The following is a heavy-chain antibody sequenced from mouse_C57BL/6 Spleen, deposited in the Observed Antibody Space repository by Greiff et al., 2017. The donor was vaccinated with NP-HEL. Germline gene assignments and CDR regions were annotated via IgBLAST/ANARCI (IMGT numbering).Heavy chain of an antibody. CDR2: INPNNGGT. CDR1: GYTFTDYN. D-gene: IGHD1-1*01. Sequence: EVQLQQSGPELVKPGASVKIPCKASGYTFTDYNMDWVKQSHGKSLEWIGDINPNNGGTIYNQKFKGKATLTVDKSSSTAYMELRSLTSEDTAVYDWAREGAPTVVAQWYFDVRGTGTTVTVSS. J-gene: IGHJ1*03. V-gene: IGHV1-18*01. CDR3: AREGAPTVVAQWYFDV.